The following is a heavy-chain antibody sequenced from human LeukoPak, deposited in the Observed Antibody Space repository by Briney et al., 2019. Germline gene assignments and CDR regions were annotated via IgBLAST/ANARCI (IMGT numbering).Heavy chain of an antibody. Sequence: PGGSLRLSCAASGFTFSSYGMHWVRQAPGKGLEWVAFIRYGGSNKYYADSVKGRFTISRDNSKTTLYLQMNSLRAEDTAVYFCAKDSEETNYYGSDFYFDYWGQGTLVTVSS. V-gene: IGHV3-30*02. CDR3: AKDSEETNYYGSDFYFDY. D-gene: IGHD3-10*01. CDR1: GFTFSSYG. J-gene: IGHJ4*02. CDR2: IRYGGSNK.